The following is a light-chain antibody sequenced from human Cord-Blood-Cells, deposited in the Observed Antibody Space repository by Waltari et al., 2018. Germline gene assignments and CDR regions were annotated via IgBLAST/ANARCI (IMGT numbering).Light chain of an antibody. CDR3: QQYGSSPFT. CDR1: QSVSSSY. Sequence: EIALTQSPGTLSLSPVERATLSCRACQSVSSSYLAWYQQKTVQAPRLLIYGASSRATGIPDRFSGSGSGTEFTLTISRLEPEDFAVYYCQQYGSSPFTFGPGTKVDIK. CDR2: GAS. J-gene: IGKJ3*01. V-gene: IGKV3-20*01.